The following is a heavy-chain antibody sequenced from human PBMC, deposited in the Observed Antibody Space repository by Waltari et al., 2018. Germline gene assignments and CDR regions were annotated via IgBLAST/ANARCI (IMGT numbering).Heavy chain of an antibody. Sequence: QVQLVQSGAEVKKPGASVKVSCKVSGSTLSELSMHWVRQTPGKGLEWKGGLDPGKAETVDTKRFQGRVTMTEDTSTDTAYMELNSLRSEDTAVYYCATEAFCNNTDCHTRWFDPWGQGTLVTVSS. V-gene: IGHV1-24*01. CDR1: GSTLSELS. J-gene: IGHJ5*02. CDR2: LDPGKAET. D-gene: IGHD2-21*02. CDR3: ATEAFCNNTDCHTRWFDP.